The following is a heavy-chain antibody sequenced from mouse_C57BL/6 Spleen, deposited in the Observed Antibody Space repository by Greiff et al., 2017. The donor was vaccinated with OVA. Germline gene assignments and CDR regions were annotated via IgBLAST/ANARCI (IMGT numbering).Heavy chain of an antibody. CDR1: GFTFSSYA. CDR2: ISDGGSYT. V-gene: IGHV5-4*01. Sequence: EVQVVESGGGLVKPGGSLKLSCAASGFTFSSYAMSWVRQTPEQRLEWVATISDGGSYTYYPENVKGRFTLSTDNAKNNLYLQMSHLKSEDTAMYYCARGNDYDAWFAYWGQGTLVTFAA. CDR3: ARGNDYDAWFAY. D-gene: IGHD2-4*01. J-gene: IGHJ3*01.